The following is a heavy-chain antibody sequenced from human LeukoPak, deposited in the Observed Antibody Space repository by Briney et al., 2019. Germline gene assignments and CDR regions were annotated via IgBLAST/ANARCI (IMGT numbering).Heavy chain of an antibody. Sequence: GGSLRLSCAASGFTVSSNYMTWVRQAPGKGLEWVSAISGSGGSTYYADSVKGRFTISRDNSKNTLYLQMNSLRAEDTAVYYCAKVQRGYSYGQTWGQGTLVTVSS. CDR3: AKVQRGYSYGQT. CDR1: GFTVSSNY. J-gene: IGHJ4*02. V-gene: IGHV3-23*01. CDR2: ISGSGGST. D-gene: IGHD5-18*01.